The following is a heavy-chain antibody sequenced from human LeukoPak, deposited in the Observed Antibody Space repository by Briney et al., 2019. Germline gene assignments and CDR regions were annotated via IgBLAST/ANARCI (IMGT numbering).Heavy chain of an antibody. CDR3: ARVAGWHWFDP. Sequence: GGALRLSCAASGFTFSGYDMTCVRQAPGGGLEWGSSIRPSGDNTYYGDSVKGGFTISRDNSKNTVYLQMNNMRVDDTAVYYCARVAGWHWFDPWGQGNLVTVSS. CDR1: GFTFSGYD. J-gene: IGHJ5*02. D-gene: IGHD6-19*01. V-gene: IGHV3-23*01. CDR2: IRPSGDNT.